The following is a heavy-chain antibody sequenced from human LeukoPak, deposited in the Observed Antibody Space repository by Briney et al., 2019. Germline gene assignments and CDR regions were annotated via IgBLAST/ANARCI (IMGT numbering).Heavy chain of an antibody. CDR3: ARMGNDGSLEY. D-gene: IGHD1-1*01. J-gene: IGHJ4*02. CDR2: IGWNDDK. CDR1: GVSLSTSEMR. V-gene: IGHV2-70*04. Sequence: CGPTVVNLIQPLTLTCTLSGVSLSTSEMRVSGIRQPPGKALEWLALIGWNDDKFDSTSLKTRLTISKYTSKNRVVLTMTNMDPVDTATYYCARMGNDGSLEYWGQGTLVTVSS.